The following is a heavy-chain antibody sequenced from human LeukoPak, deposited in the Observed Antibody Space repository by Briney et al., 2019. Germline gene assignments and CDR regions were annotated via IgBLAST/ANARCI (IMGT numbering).Heavy chain of an antibody. CDR3: ARMQVGATFTV. J-gene: IGHJ4*02. Sequence: PSETLSLTCTVPGGSLYHYCWWGLRQPPGKGLEWIGFIDYSGSTNYSPSLKSRVTISVDTSKNNFSLKLSSVTAAETAVYYCARMQVGATFTVWGQGALVTVSS. V-gene: IGHV4-59*08. D-gene: IGHD1-26*01. CDR1: GGSLYHYC. CDR2: IDYSGST.